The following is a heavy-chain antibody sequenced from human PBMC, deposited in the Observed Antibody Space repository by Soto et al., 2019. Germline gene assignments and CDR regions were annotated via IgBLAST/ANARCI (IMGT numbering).Heavy chain of an antibody. Sequence: EVQLVESGGGLVKPGGSLRLSCAASGFAFNDAWMNWVRQAPGKGLEWVGRIKSKPDGGTTDYAAAVKGRFTISRDDSKNTLYLPMFSLNIEDTAFYSCTTSDRVGTVVDYWGQGTLVTVSS. D-gene: IGHD5-12*01. CDR1: GFAFNDAW. CDR2: IKSKPDGGTT. J-gene: IGHJ4*02. V-gene: IGHV3-15*07. CDR3: TTSDRVGTVVDY.